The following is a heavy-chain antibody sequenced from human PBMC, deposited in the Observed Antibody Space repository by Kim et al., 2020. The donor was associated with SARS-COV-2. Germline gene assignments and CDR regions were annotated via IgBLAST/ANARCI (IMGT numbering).Heavy chain of an antibody. CDR3: AKANVFLWFGKFHNDAFDP. V-gene: IGHV3-30*18. Sequence: GGSLRLSCVASGFTFNNFGMHWVRQAPGKGLEWVAVISYEGSKKYYADSVNGRFTISRDSFKNTVFLQMSSLTAEDTAVYYCAKANVFLWFGKFHNDAFDPWGQGTLVTVSS. D-gene: IGHD3-10*01. J-gene: IGHJ3*01. CDR2: ISYEGSKK. CDR1: GFTFNNFG.